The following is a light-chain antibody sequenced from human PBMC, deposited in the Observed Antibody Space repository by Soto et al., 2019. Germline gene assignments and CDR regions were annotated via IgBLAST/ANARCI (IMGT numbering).Light chain of an antibody. V-gene: IGKV1-12*01. CDR2: AAS. Sequence: DIQMTQSPSSVSASVGDRVTITCRASQGISSWLAWYQKKPGKAPNLLIYAASSLQSGVPSRFSGSGSGTDFTLTISSLQPEDFATYYCLQDYNYPRTFGQGTKVDIK. CDR1: QGISSW. J-gene: IGKJ1*01. CDR3: LQDYNYPRT.